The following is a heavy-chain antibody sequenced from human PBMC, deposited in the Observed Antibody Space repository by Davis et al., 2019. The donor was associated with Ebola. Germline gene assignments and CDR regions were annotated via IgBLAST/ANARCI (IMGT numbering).Heavy chain of an antibody. D-gene: IGHD3-3*01. CDR1: GFTFSSYA. V-gene: IGHV3-30*04. Sequence: GGSLRLSCAASGFTFSSYAMHWVRQAPGKGLEWMAVISYDGSNKYYADSVKGRFTISRDNSKNTLYLQVNSLRAEDTAVYYCARTPRYDSNWYFDLWGRGTLVTVSS. CDR3: ARTPRYDSNWYFDL. CDR2: ISYDGSNK. J-gene: IGHJ2*01.